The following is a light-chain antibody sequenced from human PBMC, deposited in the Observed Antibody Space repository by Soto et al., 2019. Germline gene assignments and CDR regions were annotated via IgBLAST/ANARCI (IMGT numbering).Light chain of an antibody. J-gene: IGKJ2*02. CDR1: QSIRST. CDR2: GPS. V-gene: IGKV3-15*01. Sequence: EIVMTQSPATLSVSPGESVTLSCRASQSIRSTVAWYQQIPGQAPRLLIYGPSTRVTGIPVRFSGSGSGTEFTLTISSLQSEDFALYYCQQYSNWLRGTFCPVTKLEIK. CDR3: QQYSNWLRGT.